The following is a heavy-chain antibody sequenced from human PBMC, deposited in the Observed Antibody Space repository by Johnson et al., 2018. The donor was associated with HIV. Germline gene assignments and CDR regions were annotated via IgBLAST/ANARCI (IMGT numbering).Heavy chain of an antibody. J-gene: IGHJ3*02. CDR2: MSYNASNK. Sequence: QVQLVESGGGVVQPGRSLRLSCAASGFTFSSYSMHWVRQAPGKGLEWVAIMSYNASNKYYADSVKGRFTISRDNAKNSLYLQMNSLRAEDTALYYCARARWYLGGGSCCAFDIWGQGTMGTVSS. CDR3: ARARWYLGGGSCCAFDI. V-gene: IGHV3-30*04. D-gene: IGHD2-15*01. CDR1: GFTFSSYS.